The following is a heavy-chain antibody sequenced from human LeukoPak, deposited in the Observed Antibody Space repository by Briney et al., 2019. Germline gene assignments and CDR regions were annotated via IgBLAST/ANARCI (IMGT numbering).Heavy chain of an antibody. D-gene: IGHD2-15*01. CDR2: INHSGST. CDR1: GGSFSGYY. Sequence: SETLSLTCAVYGGSFSGYYWSWIRQPPGKGLEWIGEINHSGSTNYNPSLKNRVTISVDTSKNQFSLKLSSVTAADTAVYYCARGGNCSGGSCYLKDDAFDIWGQGTMVTVSS. J-gene: IGHJ3*02. V-gene: IGHV4-34*01. CDR3: ARGGNCSGGSCYLKDDAFDI.